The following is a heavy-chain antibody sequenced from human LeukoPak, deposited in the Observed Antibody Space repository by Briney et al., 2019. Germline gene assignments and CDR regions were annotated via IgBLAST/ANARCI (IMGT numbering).Heavy chain of an antibody. Sequence: PGGSLRLSCAASGVTFSDYWMHWVRQAPGRGLEWVANIKQDGSERYYVDSVKGRFTITRDNAKNSLSLQMNSLRVEDTAVYYCVRAIAAAASYWGQGTLVTVSS. CDR3: VRAIAAAASY. CDR1: GVTFSDYW. J-gene: IGHJ4*02. V-gene: IGHV3-7*01. CDR2: IKQDGSER. D-gene: IGHD6-13*01.